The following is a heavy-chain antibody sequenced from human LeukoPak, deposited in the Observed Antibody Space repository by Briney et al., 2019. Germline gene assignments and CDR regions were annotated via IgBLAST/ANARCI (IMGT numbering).Heavy chain of an antibody. Sequence: PSETLSLTCAVYGGSFSGYYWSWIRQPPGKGLEWIGEINHSGSTNYNPSLKSRVTISVETSKNQFSLRLSSVTAADTAVYYCARGRTRKYYYDSSGCPSAFDIWGQGTMVTVSS. CDR3: ARGRTRKYYYDSSGCPSAFDI. V-gene: IGHV4-34*01. D-gene: IGHD3-22*01. CDR2: INHSGST. J-gene: IGHJ3*02. CDR1: GGSFSGYY.